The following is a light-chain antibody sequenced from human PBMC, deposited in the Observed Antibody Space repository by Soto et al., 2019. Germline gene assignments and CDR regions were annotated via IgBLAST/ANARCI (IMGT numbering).Light chain of an antibody. CDR3: AAWDDSLNGVV. J-gene: IGLJ2*01. CDR1: SSNIGSNT. V-gene: IGLV1-44*01. CDR2: SNN. Sequence: QPVLTQPPSASGTPGQRVTISCSGSSSNIGSNTVNWYQQLPGTAPKLLIYSNNQRPSGVPDRFSGSKSGTSASLAISGLQPEDEADCYCAAWDDSLNGVVFGGGTQLTVL.